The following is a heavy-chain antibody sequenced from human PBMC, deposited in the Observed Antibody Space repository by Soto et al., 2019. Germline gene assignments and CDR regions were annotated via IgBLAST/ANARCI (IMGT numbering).Heavy chain of an antibody. CDR3: AEDNDLDRGGPFDY. CDR2: ISWNSGDI. CDR1: GFSFDDYG. J-gene: IGHJ4*02. V-gene: IGHV3-9*01. D-gene: IGHD2-2*03. Sequence: EVQLVESGGGSVQPGRSLRLSCAASGFSFDDYGMHWVRQGPGKGLEWVSGISWNSGDIYYADSVKGRFTISRDNAKRSLYLQMNSLRTEDTALYSCAEDNDLDRGGPFDYWGQGILVTVSS.